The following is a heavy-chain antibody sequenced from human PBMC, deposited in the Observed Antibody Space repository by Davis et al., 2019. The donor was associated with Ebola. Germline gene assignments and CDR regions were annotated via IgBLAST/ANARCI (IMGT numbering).Heavy chain of an antibody. CDR2: IYYSGST. CDR1: GGSISSGGYY. Sequence: SETLSLTCTVSGGSISSGGYYWSWIRQHPGKGLEWIGYIYYSGSTYYNPSHKSRVTISVDTSKNQFSLKLSSVTAADTAVYYCARFSRLWLGEYYFDYWGQGTLVTVSS. D-gene: IGHD3-10*01. V-gene: IGHV4-31*03. CDR3: ARFSRLWLGEYYFDY. J-gene: IGHJ4*02.